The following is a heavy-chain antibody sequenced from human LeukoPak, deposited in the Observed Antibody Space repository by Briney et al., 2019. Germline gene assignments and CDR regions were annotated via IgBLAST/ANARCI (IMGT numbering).Heavy chain of an antibody. D-gene: IGHD3-22*01. CDR2: IYHSGST. V-gene: IGHV4-4*02. J-gene: IGHJ4*02. CDR1: GGSISSSNW. Sequence: SGTLSLTCAVSGGSISSSNWWSWVRQPPGKGLEWIGEIYHSGSTTYNPSLKSRVTISVDKSKNQFSLKLSSVTAADTAVYYCARDSPYYYDSSGSRTVDYFDYWGQGTLVTVSS. CDR3: ARDSPYYYDSSGSRTVDYFDY.